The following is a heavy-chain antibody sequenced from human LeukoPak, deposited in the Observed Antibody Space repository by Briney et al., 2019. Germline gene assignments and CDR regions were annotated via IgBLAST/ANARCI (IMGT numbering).Heavy chain of an antibody. CDR3: ARDGGSYSDDYYFDY. D-gene: IGHD1-26*01. Sequence: PGGSLRLSCAASGFTFSSHSMNWVRQAPGKGLEWVSYISNSFSTTYYADSVKGRFTMSRDNAKNSLFLHMNSLRVEDTAAYYCARDGGSYSDDYYFDYWGQGTLVTVSS. J-gene: IGHJ4*02. CDR1: GFTFSSHS. CDR2: ISNSFSTT. V-gene: IGHV3-48*01.